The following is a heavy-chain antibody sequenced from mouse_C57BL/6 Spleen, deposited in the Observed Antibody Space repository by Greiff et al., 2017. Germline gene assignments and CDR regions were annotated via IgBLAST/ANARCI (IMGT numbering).Heavy chain of an antibody. CDR1: GFTFSSYA. CDR3: ARDNYSNYYFDY. Sequence: EVNLVESGGGLVKPGGSLKLSCAASGFTFSSYAMSWVRQTPEKRLEWVATISDGGSYTYYPDNVKGRFTISRDNAKNNLYLQMSHLKSEDTAMYYCARDNYSNYYFDYWGQGTTLTVSS. D-gene: IGHD2-5*01. V-gene: IGHV5-4*01. CDR2: ISDGGSYT. J-gene: IGHJ2*01.